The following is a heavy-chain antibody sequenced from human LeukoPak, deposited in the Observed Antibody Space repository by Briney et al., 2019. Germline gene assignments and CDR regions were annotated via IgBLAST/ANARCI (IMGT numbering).Heavy chain of an antibody. D-gene: IGHD3-16*01. V-gene: IGHV4-39*01. CDR1: GGSISSSSYY. J-gene: IGHJ3*02. CDR3: ARHRPETALYFWGSDAFDI. CDR2: IYYSGST. Sequence: SETLSLTCTVSGGSISSSSYYWGWIRQPPGKGLEWMGSIYYSGSTYYNPSLKSRVTISVDTSKNQFSLKLSSVTAADTAVYYCARHRPETALYFWGSDAFDIWGQGTMVTVSS.